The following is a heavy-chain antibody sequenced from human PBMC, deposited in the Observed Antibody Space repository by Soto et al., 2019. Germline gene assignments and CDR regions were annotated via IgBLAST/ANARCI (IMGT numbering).Heavy chain of an antibody. V-gene: IGHV3-7*05. CDR2: IKEAENEK. J-gene: IGHJ4*02. CDR1: GFSFSTYW. D-gene: IGHD2-2*03. CDR3: VRDKEIGSPLGSQFDY. Sequence: EVQLLESGGALVQPGGSLRLSCAASGFSFSTYWMSWVRQAPGKGLEWVASIKEAENEKPYVDSVKGRFTISRDNAKNSLSLQMNGLRAEDTAIYYCVRDKEIGSPLGSQFDYWGQGTLVTVSS.